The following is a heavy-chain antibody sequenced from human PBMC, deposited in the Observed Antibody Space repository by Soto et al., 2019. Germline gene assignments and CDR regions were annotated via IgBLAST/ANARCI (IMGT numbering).Heavy chain of an antibody. CDR1: PITVYNFAD. V-gene: IGHV3-23*01. J-gene: IGHJ6*02. D-gene: IGHD2-2*01. CDR3: AKDRALENQTPYGMDV. CDR2: ISGRGDHR. Sequence: EMPLLESGGGLGQPGGSLRLSCVASPITVYNFADMSWVRQTPERGLEWVSTISGRGDHRYYADSVKGRFTISRDNSKNRLYLQMDGLRVDDTAVYYCAKDRALENQTPYGMDVWGQGTTVTV.